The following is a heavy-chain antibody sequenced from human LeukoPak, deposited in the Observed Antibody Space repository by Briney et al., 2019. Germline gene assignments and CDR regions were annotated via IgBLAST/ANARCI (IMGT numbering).Heavy chain of an antibody. Sequence: GGSLRLSCAASGFTFSSYAMGWVRQAPGKGLEWVSAISGSGGSTYYADSVKGRFTISRDNSKNTLYLQMNSLRAEDTAVYYCAKDAPVNIVVVPAANSWGQGTLVTVSS. V-gene: IGHV3-23*01. CDR3: AKDAPVNIVVVPAANS. J-gene: IGHJ4*02. CDR1: GFTFSSYA. CDR2: ISGSGGST. D-gene: IGHD2-2*01.